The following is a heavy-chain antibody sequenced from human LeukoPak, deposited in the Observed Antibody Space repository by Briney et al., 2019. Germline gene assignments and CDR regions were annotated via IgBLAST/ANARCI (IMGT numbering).Heavy chain of an antibody. D-gene: IGHD3-10*01. CDR2: IYYSGST. J-gene: IGHJ4*02. CDR1: GGSISSSSYY. Sequence: SETLSLTCTVSGGSISSSSYYWGWIRQPPGKGLEWIGSIYYSGSTSYNPSLKSRVTISVDTSKNHFSLKLSSVTAADTAVYYCARRGWRNGSYYFDNWGQGTLVTVSS. V-gene: IGHV4-39*02. CDR3: ARRGWRNGSYYFDN.